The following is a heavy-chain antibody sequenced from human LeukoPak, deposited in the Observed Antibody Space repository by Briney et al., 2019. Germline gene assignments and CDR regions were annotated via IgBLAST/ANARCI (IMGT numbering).Heavy chain of an antibody. CDR1: GFTFSNYA. CDR2: ISYDGTSK. V-gene: IGHV3-30*04. CDR3: VRSPTYYNMDV. J-gene: IGHJ6*03. Sequence: GGSLRLSCAASGFTFSNYAIHWVRQAPGKGLEWLAVISYDGTSKYYADFVKGRFTISRDHSQSTVDLQMNTLGGADTAVYYCVRSPTYYNMDVWGKGTTVTVSS.